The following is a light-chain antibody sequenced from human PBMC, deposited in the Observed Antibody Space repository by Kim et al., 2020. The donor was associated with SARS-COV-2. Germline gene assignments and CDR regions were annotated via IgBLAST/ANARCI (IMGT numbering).Light chain of an antibody. CDR1: QSVSSN. J-gene: IGKJ1*01. V-gene: IGKV3-15*01. CDR2: DAS. Sequence: EIVMTQSPATLSVSPGGRATLSCRASQSVSSNLAWYQQKPGQAPRLLLYDASTRATDIPARFSGSGSGTEFTLTISSLQSEDFAVYYCQQYNNWPPGTFGQGTKVDIK. CDR3: QQYNNWPPGT.